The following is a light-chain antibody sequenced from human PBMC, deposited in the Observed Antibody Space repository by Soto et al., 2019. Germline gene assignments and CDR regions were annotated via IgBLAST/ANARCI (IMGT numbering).Light chain of an antibody. CDR2: GNS. CDR1: SSNFGAGFN. V-gene: IGLV1-40*01. J-gene: IGLJ1*01. CDR3: QSYDSSLSGYV. Sequence: QSVLTQPPSVSGAPGQRVTISCTGSSSNFGAGFNVRWYQHLPGTAPKLLIYGNSNRPSGVPDRFSGSKSGTSASLAITGLQADDGADYYCQSYDSSLSGYVFGTGTKGTVL.